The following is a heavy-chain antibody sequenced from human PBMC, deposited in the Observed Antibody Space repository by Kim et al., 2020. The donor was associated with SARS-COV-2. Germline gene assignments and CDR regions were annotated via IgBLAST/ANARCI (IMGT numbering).Heavy chain of an antibody. V-gene: IGHV1-24*01. CDR3: ATGYEGLGATTFDY. J-gene: IGHJ4*02. Sequence: AQKFQGRVTMTEDTSTDTAYMELSSLRSEDTAGYYCATGYEGLGATTFDYWGQGTLVTVSS. D-gene: IGHD5-12*01.